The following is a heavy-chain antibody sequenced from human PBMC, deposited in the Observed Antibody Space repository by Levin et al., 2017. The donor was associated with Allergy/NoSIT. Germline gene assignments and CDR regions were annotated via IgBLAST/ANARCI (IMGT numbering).Heavy chain of an antibody. CDR1: GGSISNYF. D-gene: IGHD3-22*01. CDR2: IYTSGST. CDR3: AREHKDYDTSGYYYDY. J-gene: IGHJ4*02. Sequence: PSETLSLTCAVSGGSISNYFWAWLRQPAGKGLEWIGRIYTSGSTDYNPSLKSRVSMSVDTSKNQFSLKLSSVTAADAAVYYCAREHKDYDTSGYYYDYWGQGTLVTVSS. V-gene: IGHV4-4*07.